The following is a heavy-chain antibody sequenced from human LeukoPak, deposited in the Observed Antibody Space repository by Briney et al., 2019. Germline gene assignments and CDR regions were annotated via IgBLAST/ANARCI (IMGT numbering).Heavy chain of an antibody. V-gene: IGHV1-18*01. J-gene: IGHJ5*02. Sequence: GESLKISCKGSGYSFTSYGICWVRQAPGQGLEWMGWISAYNGNTNYAQKLQGRVTMTTDTSTSTAYMELRSLRSDDTAVYYCAREVSSCFDPWGQGTLVTVSS. D-gene: IGHD2-21*01. CDR1: GYSFTSYG. CDR2: ISAYNGNT. CDR3: AREVSSCFDP.